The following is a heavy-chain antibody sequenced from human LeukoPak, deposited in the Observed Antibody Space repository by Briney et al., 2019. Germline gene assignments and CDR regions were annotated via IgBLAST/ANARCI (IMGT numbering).Heavy chain of an antibody. Sequence: GGSLRLSCAASGFTFSSYAMSWVRQAPGKGLEWVSAISGSGGSTYYADSVKGRFTISRDNAKNSLYLQMNSLRAEDTAVYYCARDRLETRRRFLEWLRGNWFDPWGQGTLVTVSS. CDR3: ARDRLETRRRFLEWLRGNWFDP. J-gene: IGHJ5*02. D-gene: IGHD3-3*01. CDR2: ISGSGGST. CDR1: GFTFSSYA. V-gene: IGHV3-23*01.